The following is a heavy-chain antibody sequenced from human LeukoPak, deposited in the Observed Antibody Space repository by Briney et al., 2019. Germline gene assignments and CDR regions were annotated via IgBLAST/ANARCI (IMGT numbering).Heavy chain of an antibody. CDR2: ISGSGGST. CDR3: AKDLWGITMIVGGGVDY. D-gene: IGHD3-22*01. Sequence: GGSLRLSCAASGFTFSSYAMSWVRQAPGKGLEWVSAISGSGGSTYYADSVKGRFTISRDNSKNTLYLQMNSLRAEDTAVYYCAKDLWGITMIVGGGVDYWGQGTLVTVSS. J-gene: IGHJ4*02. V-gene: IGHV3-23*01. CDR1: GFTFSSYA.